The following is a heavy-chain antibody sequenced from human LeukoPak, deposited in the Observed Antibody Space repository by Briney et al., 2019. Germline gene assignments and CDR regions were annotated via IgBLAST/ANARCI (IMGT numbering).Heavy chain of an antibody. CDR3: ARVGRPPLRYDYASDI. CDR2: ISAYNGNT. J-gene: IGHJ3*02. CDR1: GYTFTSYG. D-gene: IGHD5-12*01. Sequence: ASVKVSCKASGYTFTSYGISWVRQAPGQGLEWMGWISAYNGNTNYAQKLQGRVTMTTDTSTSTAYMELRSLRSDDAAVYYCARVGRPPLRYDYASDIWGQGTMVTVSS. V-gene: IGHV1-18*01.